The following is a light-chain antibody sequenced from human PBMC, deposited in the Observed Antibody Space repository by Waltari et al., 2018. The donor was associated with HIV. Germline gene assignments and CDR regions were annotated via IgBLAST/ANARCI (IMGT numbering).Light chain of an antibody. CDR3: TSYVDGYGVF. J-gene: IGLJ2*01. CDR1: SNDVGAYDY. V-gene: IGLV2-8*01. CDR2: EVT. Sequence: QSALTQPPSASGSPGQSVTISCTGTSNDVGAYDYVSWYQQYPGRAPKLLIYEVTKRPSGVPNRFSGSKSGNTASLTVSGLQAEDDGHYYCTSYVDGYGVFFGGGTKLTVL.